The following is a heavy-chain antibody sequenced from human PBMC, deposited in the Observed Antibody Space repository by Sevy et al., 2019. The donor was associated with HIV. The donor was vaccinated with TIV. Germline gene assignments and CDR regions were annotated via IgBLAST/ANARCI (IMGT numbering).Heavy chain of an antibody. CDR3: ARYNGIAVAGPFDY. CDR2: IIAHNGNT. CDR1: GYTFTSYG. J-gene: IGHJ4*02. D-gene: IGHD6-19*01. Sequence: ASVKVSCKASGYTFTSYGISWVRQAPGQGLEWMGWIIAHNGNTNYGQKLQGRVTMTTDTSTSTAYMELRSLRSDDTAVYYCARYNGIAVAGPFDYWGQGTLVTVSS. V-gene: IGHV1-18*01.